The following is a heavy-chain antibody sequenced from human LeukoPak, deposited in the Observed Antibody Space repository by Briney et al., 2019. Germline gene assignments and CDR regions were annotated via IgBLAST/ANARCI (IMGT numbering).Heavy chain of an antibody. Sequence: GASVKVSCKASGYTFTSYYMHWARQAPGQGLEWMGIINPSGGSTSYAQKFQGRVTMTRDTSTSTVYMELSSLRSEDTAVYYCARGYRGPGVKWELRPPVYWGQGTLVTVSS. CDR2: INPSGGST. D-gene: IGHD1-26*01. V-gene: IGHV1-46*01. J-gene: IGHJ4*02. CDR3: ARGYRGPGVKWELRPPVY. CDR1: GYTFTSYY.